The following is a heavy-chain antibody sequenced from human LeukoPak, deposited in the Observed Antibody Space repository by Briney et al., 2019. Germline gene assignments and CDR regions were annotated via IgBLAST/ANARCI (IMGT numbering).Heavy chain of an antibody. CDR1: GFTFSTYG. CDR2: IKQDGSEK. Sequence: PGGSLRLSCAASGFTFSTYGMSWVRQAPGKGLEWVASIKQDGSEKNYVDSVKGRFTISRDNARNSLSLQMNSLRAEDTAVYYCAKAGRFLEWLFPDYWGQGTLVTVSS. CDR3: AKAGRFLEWLFPDY. D-gene: IGHD3-3*01. J-gene: IGHJ4*02. V-gene: IGHV3-7*01.